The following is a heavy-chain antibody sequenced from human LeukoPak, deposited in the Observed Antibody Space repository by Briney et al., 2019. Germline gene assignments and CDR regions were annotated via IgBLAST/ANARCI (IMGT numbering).Heavy chain of an antibody. J-gene: IGHJ4*02. CDR3: ARGEGGGCYRGGGNYFDY. CDR1: GYTFTGYY. D-gene: IGHD3-16*02. CDR2: INPNSGGT. Sequence: GASVKVSCKASGYTFTGYYMHWVRQAPGQGLEWMGWINPNSGGTNYAQKFQGRVTMTRDTSISTAYMELSRLRSDDTPVYYCARGEGGGCYRGGGNYFDYWGQGTLVTVSS. V-gene: IGHV1-2*02.